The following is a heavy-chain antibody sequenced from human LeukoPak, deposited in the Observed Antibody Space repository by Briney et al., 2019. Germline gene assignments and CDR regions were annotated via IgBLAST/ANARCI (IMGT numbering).Heavy chain of an antibody. CDR3: ARDRSVYCSSTSCFFDGYYYYMDV. V-gene: IGHV1-46*01. Sequence: ASVKVSCKASGYTFTGYYMHWVRQAPGQGLEWMGIINPSGGSTSYAQKFQGRVTMTRDTSTSTVYMELSSLRSEDTAVYYCARDRSVYCSSTSCFFDGYYYYMDVWGKGTTVTVSS. J-gene: IGHJ6*03. CDR1: GYTFTGYY. CDR2: INPSGGST. D-gene: IGHD2-2*01.